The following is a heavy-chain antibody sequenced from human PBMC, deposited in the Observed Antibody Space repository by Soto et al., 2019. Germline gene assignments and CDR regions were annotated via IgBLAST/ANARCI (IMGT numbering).Heavy chain of an antibody. CDR3: ARGATSPSY. CDR2: ISSSGGSA. Sequence: EVQLLESGGGLVQPGGSLRLSCAASGFTFSSYGMSWVRQAPGKGLEWVSAISSSGGSAYYADSVKGRFTISRDNSKNTLYMQMNSLRAEDTAVYYCARGATSPSYWGQGTLVTVSS. CDR1: GFTFSSYG. J-gene: IGHJ4*02. V-gene: IGHV3-23*01.